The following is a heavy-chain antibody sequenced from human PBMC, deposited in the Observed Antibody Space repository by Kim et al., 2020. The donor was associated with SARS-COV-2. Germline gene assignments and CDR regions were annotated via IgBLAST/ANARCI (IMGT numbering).Heavy chain of an antibody. J-gene: IGHJ6*02. Sequence: SETLSLTCTVSGGSISSYYWSWIRQPPGKGLEWIGYIYYSGSTNYNPSLKSRVTISVDTSKNQFSLKLSSVTAADTAVYYCARDSRWSDYVFDHYDYYYGMDVWGQGTTVTVSS. V-gene: IGHV4-59*13. D-gene: IGHD3-16*01. CDR3: ARDSRWSDYVFDHYDYYYGMDV. CDR1: GGSISSYY. CDR2: IYYSGST.